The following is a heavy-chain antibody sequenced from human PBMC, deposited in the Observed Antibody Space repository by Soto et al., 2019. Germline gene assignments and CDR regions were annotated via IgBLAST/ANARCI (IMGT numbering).Heavy chain of an antibody. CDR1: GGSISSSSYY. V-gene: IGHV4-39*02. J-gene: IGHJ4*02. CDR2: IYYSGST. CDR3: AREYSSSPDY. Sequence: PSETLSLTCTVSGGSISSSSYYWGWIRQPPGKGLEWIGSIYYSGSTYYNPSLKSRVTISVDTSKNQFSLKLSSVTAADTAVYYCAREYSSSPDYWGQGTLVTVSS. D-gene: IGHD6-6*01.